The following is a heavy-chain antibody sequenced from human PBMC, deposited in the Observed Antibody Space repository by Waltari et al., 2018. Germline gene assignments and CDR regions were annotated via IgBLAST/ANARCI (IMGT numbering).Heavy chain of an antibody. J-gene: IGHJ1*01. V-gene: IGHV3-53*01. CDR2: IYSGGST. D-gene: IGHD6-13*01. CDR3: ASSGYSSSWYAGYFQH. Sequence: EVQLVESGGGLIQPGGSLRLSCAASGFTVSSNYMSWVRQAPGKGLEWVSVIYSGGSTYYADSVKGRFTISRDNSKNTLYLQMNSLRAEDTAVYYCASSGYSSSWYAGYFQHWGQGTLVTVSS. CDR1: GFTVSSNY.